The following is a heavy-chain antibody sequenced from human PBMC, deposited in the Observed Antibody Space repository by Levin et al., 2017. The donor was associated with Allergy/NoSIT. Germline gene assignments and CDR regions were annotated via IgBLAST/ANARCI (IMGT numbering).Heavy chain of an antibody. CDR1: GGSISSSNW. D-gene: IGHD5-12*01. V-gene: IGHV4-4*02. Sequence: GSLRLSCAVSGGSISSSNWWSWVRQPPGKGLEWIGEIYHSGSTNYNPSLKSRVTISVDKSKNQFSLKLSSVTAADTAVYYCARDGSPTLGSGYDGVFDYWGQGTLVTVSS. CDR3: ARDGSPTLGSGYDGVFDY. J-gene: IGHJ4*02. CDR2: IYHSGST.